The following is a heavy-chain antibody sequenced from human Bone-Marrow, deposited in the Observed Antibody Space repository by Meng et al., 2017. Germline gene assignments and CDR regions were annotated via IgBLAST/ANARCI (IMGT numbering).Heavy chain of an antibody. D-gene: IGHD5-24*01. CDR1: GYTFSDYG. J-gene: IGHJ4*02. V-gene: IGHV1-18*01. CDR2: ISGYNGNT. CDR3: ARVWITEMANFDY. Sequence: QVHLVQSGAEVKKPGASVKVSCKASGYTFSDYGINWVRQAPGQGLEWMGWISGYNGNTNYVQSLQGRVTMTTDTSTTTAYMELRSLRSDDTAMYYCARVWITEMANFDYWGQGTLVTVSS.